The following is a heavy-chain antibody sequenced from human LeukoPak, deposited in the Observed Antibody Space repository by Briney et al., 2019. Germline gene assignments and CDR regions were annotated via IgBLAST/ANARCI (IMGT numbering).Heavy chain of an antibody. V-gene: IGHV3-30*02. CDR3: AKDLHAYNREAPDY. Sequence: PGGSLRLSCVVSRFSFTTYGMHWVRQAPGKGLEWVAFIQYDGSNKYYADSVKGRFTISRDNSKNTLYLQMNSLRPEDTAVYYCAKDLHAYNREAPDYWGQGTLVIVSS. D-gene: IGHD5-24*01. CDR1: RFSFTTYG. CDR2: IQYDGSNK. J-gene: IGHJ4*02.